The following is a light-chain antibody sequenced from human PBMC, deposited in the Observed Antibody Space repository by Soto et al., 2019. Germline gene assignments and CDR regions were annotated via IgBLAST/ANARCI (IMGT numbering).Light chain of an antibody. CDR3: QHYDTPFT. CDR2: GAS. J-gene: IGKJ3*01. V-gene: IGKV3-20*01. Sequence: EIVLTQSPATRSVSPGERATLSCRASQSVSSDLAWYQQKPGQAPRLLIYGASSRATGIPDMFSSSGSGTDFTLTISRLEPEDFAVDYCQHYDTPFTFGPGTKVDI. CDR1: QSVSSD.